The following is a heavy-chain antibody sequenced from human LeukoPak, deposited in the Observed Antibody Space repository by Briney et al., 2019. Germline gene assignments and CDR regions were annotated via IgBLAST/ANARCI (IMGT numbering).Heavy chain of an antibody. CDR2: IYYGGNT. Sequence: SETLSLTCTVSGDSISSKTHYWGWICQPPGTGLEWIANIYYGGNTAYNPSLKSRVTISIDTSKNQFSLRLNSVTAADTAIYYCARVGWGDVASYPNWLDPWGQGTLVTVSS. J-gene: IGHJ5*02. V-gene: IGHV4-39*07. CDR3: ARVGWGDVASYPNWLDP. D-gene: IGHD3-10*01. CDR1: GDSISSKTHY.